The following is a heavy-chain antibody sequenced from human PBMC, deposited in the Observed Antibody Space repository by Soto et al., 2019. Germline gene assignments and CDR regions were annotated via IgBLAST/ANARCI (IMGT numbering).Heavy chain of an antibody. CDR2: LYSGGRS. CDR1: GFTVSSNY. Sequence: EVQLVESGGGLIQPGGSLRLSCAASGFTVSSNYMNWVRQPPGKGLEWVSVLYSGGRSYSADSVKGRFIISIDNVKNAVYLQINSLRAEYTAVYHCARGYYGMDVWGQGTTVTVSS. J-gene: IGHJ6*02. CDR3: ARGYYGMDV. V-gene: IGHV3-53*01.